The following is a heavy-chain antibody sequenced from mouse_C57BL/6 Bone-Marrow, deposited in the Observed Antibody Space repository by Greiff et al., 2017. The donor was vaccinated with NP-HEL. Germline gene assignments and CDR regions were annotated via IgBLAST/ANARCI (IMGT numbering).Heavy chain of an antibody. V-gene: IGHV2-2*01. CDR3: ARRGDYGNFAY. CDR2: IWSGGST. D-gene: IGHD2-1*01. J-gene: IGHJ3*01. CDR1: GFSLPSSG. Sequence: QVQLKQSGPGLVQPSQSLSITCPVSGFSLPSSGVHWVRHSPGKGLEWLGVIWSGGSTDYNAAFISRLSISKDNSKSQVFFKMNSLQADDTAIYYCARRGDYGNFAYWGQGTLVTVSA.